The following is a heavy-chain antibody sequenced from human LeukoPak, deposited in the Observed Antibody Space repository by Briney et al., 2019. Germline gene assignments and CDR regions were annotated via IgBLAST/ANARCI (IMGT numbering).Heavy chain of an antibody. CDR3: TRRDFHGGTSLAAFDI. V-gene: IGHV3-30*04. J-gene: IGHJ3*02. D-gene: IGHD4-23*01. CDR1: GFTFSIYA. Sequence: PGGSLRLSCAASGFTFSIYAMHWVRQAPGKGLEWVAIISFDGTYKNYADSVMGRFTISRDNSKNILYLQMDGLTSEDTAVYFCTRRDFHGGTSLAAFDIWGQGTVVTVSS. CDR2: ISFDGTYK.